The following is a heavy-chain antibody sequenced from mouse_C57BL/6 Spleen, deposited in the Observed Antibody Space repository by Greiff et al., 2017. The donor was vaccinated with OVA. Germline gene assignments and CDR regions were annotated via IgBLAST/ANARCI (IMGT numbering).Heavy chain of an antibody. Sequence: VQLQQSGPGLVQPSQSLSLTCTVSGFSLTSYGVHWVRQSPGKGLEWLGVIWRGGSTDYNAAFMSRLSITKDNSKSQVFFKMNSLQADDTAIYDYDKNLDYDYPRGYFEVWGTGTTVTVSS. CDR2: IWRGGST. CDR1: GFSLTSYG. V-gene: IGHV2-5*01. J-gene: IGHJ1*03. D-gene: IGHD2-4*01. CDR3: DKNLDYDYPRGYFEV.